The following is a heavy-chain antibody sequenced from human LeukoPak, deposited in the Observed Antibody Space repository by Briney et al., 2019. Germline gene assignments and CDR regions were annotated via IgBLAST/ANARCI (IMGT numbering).Heavy chain of an antibody. V-gene: IGHV4-31*03. CDR1: GGSISSGPYY. CDR3: ARIAYDALDSYYYGMDV. J-gene: IGHJ6*02. D-gene: IGHD3-3*01. CDR2: ITYSGNT. Sequence: PSETLSLTCTVSGGSISSGPYYWIWIRQHPGKGLEWIGYITYSGNTYYYPALNGRVTVSLDTSKTQFSLKLSSVTAADTAVYYCARIAYDALDSYYYGMDVWGQGTTVTVSS.